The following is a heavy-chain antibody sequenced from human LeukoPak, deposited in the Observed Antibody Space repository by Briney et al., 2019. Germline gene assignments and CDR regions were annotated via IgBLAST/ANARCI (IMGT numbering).Heavy chain of an antibody. CDR1: GGSISNYY. V-gene: IGHV4-59*01. D-gene: IGHD5-24*01. J-gene: IGHJ4*02. CDR2: VYYTGST. CDR3: ARGAMATTPFFDY. Sequence: SETLSLTCPVSGGSISNYYYWTWIRQPPGKGLEWIGYVYYTGSTNFNPSLKSRVTMSLDTSRNQFSLKLTSLTAADSAVYYCARGAMATTPFFDYWGQGTLVTVSS.